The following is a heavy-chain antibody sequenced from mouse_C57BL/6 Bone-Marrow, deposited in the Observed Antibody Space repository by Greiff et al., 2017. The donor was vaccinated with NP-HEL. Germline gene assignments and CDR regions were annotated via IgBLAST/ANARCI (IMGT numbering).Heavy chain of an antibody. Sequence: QVQLKQPGAELVRPGSSVKLSCKASGYTFTSYWMHWVKQRPIQGLEWIGNIDPSDSETHYNQKFKDKATLTVDKSSSTAYMQLSSLTSEDSAVYYCARSYYGNYVWNWYFDVWGTGTTVTVSS. D-gene: IGHD2-1*01. CDR3: ARSYYGNYVWNWYFDV. V-gene: IGHV1-52*01. CDR2: IDPSDSET. J-gene: IGHJ1*03. CDR1: GYTFTSYW.